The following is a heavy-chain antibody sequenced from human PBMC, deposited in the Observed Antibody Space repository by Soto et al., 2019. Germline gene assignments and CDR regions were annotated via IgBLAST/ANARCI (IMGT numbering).Heavy chain of an antibody. CDR3: ARRWQQPR. V-gene: IGHV3-30-3*01. CDR1: GFTFSSYD. Sequence: QVQLVESGGGVVQPGRSLRLSCAASGFTFSSYDMHWVRQAPGKGLEWVAVISYDGSNKYYAESVKGRFTISRDNSKNTLYLQMNSLRAEDTAVYYCARRWQQPRWGQGTLVTVSS. D-gene: IGHD6-13*01. CDR2: ISYDGSNK. J-gene: IGHJ4*02.